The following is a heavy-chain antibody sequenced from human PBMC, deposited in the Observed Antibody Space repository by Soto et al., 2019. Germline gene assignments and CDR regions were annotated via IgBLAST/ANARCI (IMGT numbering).Heavy chain of an antibody. CDR2: INPNSGGT. D-gene: IGHD5-18*01. CDR1: GYTFTGYY. CDR3: ARVRVTAMAPLDY. Sequence: QVQLVQSGAEVKKPGSSVKVSCKASGYTFTGYYMHWVRQAPGQGLEWMGWINPNSGGTNYAQKFQGRVTMTRDTSISTAYMELSRLRSGDTAVYYCARVRVTAMAPLDYWGQGTLVTVSS. J-gene: IGHJ4*02. V-gene: IGHV1-2*02.